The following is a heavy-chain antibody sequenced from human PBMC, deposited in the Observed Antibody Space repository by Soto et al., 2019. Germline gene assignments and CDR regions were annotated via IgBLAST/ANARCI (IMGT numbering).Heavy chain of an antibody. D-gene: IGHD6-19*01. Sequence: QLQLQESGPGLVKPSETLSLTCTVSGGSISGSSYYWGWIRQPPGKGLEWIGAIYYTGRTYYKPSLKSRVTISVDTSKNQFSLKLNSVSAADTAVYYCASGGEGSMAVAGWGQGTLVTVSS. V-gene: IGHV4-39*01. J-gene: IGHJ4*02. CDR3: ASGGEGSMAVAG. CDR2: IYYTGRT. CDR1: GGSISGSSYY.